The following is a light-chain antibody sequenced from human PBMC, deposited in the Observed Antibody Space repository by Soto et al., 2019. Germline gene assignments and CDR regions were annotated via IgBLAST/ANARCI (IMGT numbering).Light chain of an antibody. V-gene: IGKV1-5*03. Sequence: DIQMTQCPSTLSASVGDRVPITCRASQSISRSLAWYQQKPGKAPKLLIYRASTLESGVPSRFRGSGSGTEFSLTISSLQPDDFATYYCQQYNSDFRSFGQGTKVDI. CDR2: RAS. CDR3: QQYNSDFRS. J-gene: IGKJ1*01. CDR1: QSISRS.